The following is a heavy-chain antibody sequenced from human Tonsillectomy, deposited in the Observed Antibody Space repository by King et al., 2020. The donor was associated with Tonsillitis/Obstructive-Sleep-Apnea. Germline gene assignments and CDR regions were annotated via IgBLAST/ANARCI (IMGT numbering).Heavy chain of an antibody. J-gene: IGHJ4*02. D-gene: IGHD5-12*01. CDR3: ARARGYSALGY. CDR1: GYTFTSYS. Sequence: QLVQSGAEVKKPGASVKVSCKASGYTFTSYSVHWVRQAPGQRLEWMGWINAVNGDTKYSQRFQGRVTITRDTSASTAYMELSSLRSEDAAVYYCARARGYSALGYWGQGTLVTVSS. CDR2: INAVNGDT. V-gene: IGHV1-3*02.